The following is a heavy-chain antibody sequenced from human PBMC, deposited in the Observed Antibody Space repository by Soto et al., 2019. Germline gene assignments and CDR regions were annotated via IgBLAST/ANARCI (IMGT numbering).Heavy chain of an antibody. Sequence: SETLSLTCTVSGGSISSGGYYWSWIRQHPGKGLEWIGYIYYSGSTYYNPSLKSRVTISVDTSKNQFSLKLSSVTAADTAVYYCAREGDSSGYPFPGMDVWGQGTTVTVSS. CDR1: GGSISSGGYY. CDR2: IYYSGST. D-gene: IGHD3-22*01. J-gene: IGHJ6*02. CDR3: AREGDSSGYPFPGMDV. V-gene: IGHV4-31*03.